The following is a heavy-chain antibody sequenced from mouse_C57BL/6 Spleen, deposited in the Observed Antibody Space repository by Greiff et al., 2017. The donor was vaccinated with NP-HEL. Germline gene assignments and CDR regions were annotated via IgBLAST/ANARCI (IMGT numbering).Heavy chain of an antibody. J-gene: IGHJ4*01. CDR1: GYTFTDYY. CDR3: ARSGWLLPYYAMDY. CDR2: INPNNGGT. V-gene: IGHV1-26*01. D-gene: IGHD2-3*01. Sequence: VQLQQSGPELVKPGASVKISCKASGYTFTDYYMNWVKQSHGKSLEWIGDINPNNGGTSYNQKFKGKATLTVDKSSSTAYMELRSLTSEDSAVYYCARSGWLLPYYAMDYWGQGTSVTVSS.